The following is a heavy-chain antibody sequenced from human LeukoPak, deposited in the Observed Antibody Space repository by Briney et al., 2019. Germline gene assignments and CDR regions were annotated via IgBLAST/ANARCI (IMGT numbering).Heavy chain of an antibody. CDR1: GFTLSSYN. CDR2: ICTSSSTI. J-gene: IGHJ6*03. Sequence: GGSLRLSCAASGFTLSSYNMYWVRQAPGKGLEWVSFICTSSSTIYYADSVKGQFTIPRDNAKNSLYLQMNSLRAEDTAVYYCARDRGYCRGSTCYAYYMDVWGKGTAVTVSS. D-gene: IGHD2-2*01. CDR3: ARDRGYCRGSTCYAYYMDV. V-gene: IGHV3-48*01.